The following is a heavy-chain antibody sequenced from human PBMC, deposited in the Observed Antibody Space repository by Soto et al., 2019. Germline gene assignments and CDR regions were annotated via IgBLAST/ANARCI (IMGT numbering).Heavy chain of an antibody. J-gene: IGHJ6*02. Sequence: QVQLEQSGGEVKKPGSSVKVSCKASGVTFSKFIMTWVRQAPGLGLEWEGGIIPIIGTANYAQKFQGRVTITADESTSRSDLELSNLRSDDTAVYYCAKVRYSSPMGYYYGMDVWGQGTAVTVSS. CDR3: AKVRYSSPMGYYYGMDV. CDR1: GVTFSKFI. D-gene: IGHD6-19*01. V-gene: IGHV1-69*01. CDR2: IIPIIGTA.